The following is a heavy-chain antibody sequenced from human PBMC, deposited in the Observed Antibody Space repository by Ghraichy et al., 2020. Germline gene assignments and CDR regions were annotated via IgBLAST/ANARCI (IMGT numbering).Heavy chain of an antibody. V-gene: IGHV3-11*01. J-gene: IGHJ5*02. CDR3: ARTTVTTVSVWFDP. Sequence: GGSLRLSCAASGFTFSDYYMSWIRQAPGKGLEWVSYISSSGSTIYYADSVKGRFTISRDNAKNSLYLQMNSLRAEDTAVYYCARTTVTTVSVWFDPWGQGTLVTVSS. D-gene: IGHD4-17*01. CDR1: GFTFSDYY. CDR2: ISSSGSTI.